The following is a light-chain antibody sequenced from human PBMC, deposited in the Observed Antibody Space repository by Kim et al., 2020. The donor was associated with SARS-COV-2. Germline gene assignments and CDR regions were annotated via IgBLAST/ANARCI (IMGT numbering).Light chain of an antibody. CDR2: GAS. Sequence: SPGEGATPSCISRHSATTNLAWYQQNPGQAPRLLIYGASLRASGIPARFSGSGSGTDFTLTISSPQSEDSAVYFCQEYNNWPTLSFGGGTKVDI. J-gene: IGKJ4*01. V-gene: IGKV3D-15*01. CDR1: HSATTN. CDR3: QEYNNWPTLS.